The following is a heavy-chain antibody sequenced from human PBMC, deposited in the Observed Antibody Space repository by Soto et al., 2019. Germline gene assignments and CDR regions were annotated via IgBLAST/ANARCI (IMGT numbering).Heavy chain of an antibody. Sequence: CAASGSTFSSYGMHWVRQAPGKGLEWVAVISYDGSNKYYADSVKGRFTISRDNSKNTLYLQMNSLRAEDTAVYYCATPGGSHWGQGTLVTVSS. J-gene: IGHJ4*02. CDR1: GSTFSSYG. CDR3: ATPGGSH. CDR2: ISYDGSNK. V-gene: IGHV3-30*03.